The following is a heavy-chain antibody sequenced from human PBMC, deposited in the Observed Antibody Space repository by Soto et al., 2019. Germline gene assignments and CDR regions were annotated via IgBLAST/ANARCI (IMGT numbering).Heavy chain of an antibody. CDR1: GGSFSGYY. CDR3: ARVREGYSYGFQY. CDR2: ITHGGST. D-gene: IGHD5-18*01. V-gene: IGHV4-34*01. Sequence: QVQLQQWGAGLLKPSETLSLTCGVYGGSFSGYYWSWIRQPPGKGLEWIGEITHGGSTRYNASLQSRVTISVDTSKNQFSLSLSSMTAADTAVYYCARVREGYSYGFQYWGQETLVTVSS. J-gene: IGHJ1*01.